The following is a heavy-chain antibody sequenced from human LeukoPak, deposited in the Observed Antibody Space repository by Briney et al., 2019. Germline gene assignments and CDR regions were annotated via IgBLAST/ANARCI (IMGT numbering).Heavy chain of an antibody. CDR2: ITNSGGST. CDR1: GFTFSSYA. V-gene: IGHV3-23*01. J-gene: IGHJ4*02. CDR3: APYRLSIIDS. D-gene: IGHD5-12*01. Sequence: PGGSLRLSCAASGFTFSSYAMYWVRQAPGKGLEWVSSITNSGGSTYYVDSVKGRFTISRDNSKNVLYLQMNSLRAEDTAVYCCAPYRLSIIDSWGQGTLVTVSS.